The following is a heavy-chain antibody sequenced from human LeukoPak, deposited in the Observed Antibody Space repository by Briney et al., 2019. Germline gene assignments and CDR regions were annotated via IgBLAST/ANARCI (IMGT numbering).Heavy chain of an antibody. CDR2: IVVGSGNT. V-gene: IGHV1-58*02. J-gene: IGHJ4*02. CDR1: GFTFTSSA. D-gene: IGHD2-2*01. CDR3: ARVAVVPAAFDY. Sequence: ASVKVSCKASGFTFTSSAMQWVRQARGQRLEWIGWIVVGSGNTNYAQKFQERVTITRDMSTSTAYMELSSLRSEDTAVYYCARVAVVPAAFDYWGQGTLVTVSS.